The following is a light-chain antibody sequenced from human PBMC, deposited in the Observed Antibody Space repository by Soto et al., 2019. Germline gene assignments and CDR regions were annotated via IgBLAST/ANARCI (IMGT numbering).Light chain of an antibody. V-gene: IGKV3-11*01. CDR1: QRLSSY. J-gene: IGKJ5*01. Sequence: IVFTQSPSTLSLSPGERASLSCRASQRLSSYLAWYQQKPGQAPRLLIYDASNRATGIPARFSGSGSGTDFTLTISSLEPEDFAVYYCQQRNTWPPITFGQGTRLEIK. CDR2: DAS. CDR3: QQRNTWPPIT.